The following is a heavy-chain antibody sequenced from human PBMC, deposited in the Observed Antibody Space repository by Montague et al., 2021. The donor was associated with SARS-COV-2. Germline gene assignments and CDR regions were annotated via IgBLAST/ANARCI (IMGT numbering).Heavy chain of an antibody. CDR2: ISYDGSNK. Sequence: SLRLSYAASGFTFSSYAMHWVRQAPGKGLEWVAVISYDGSNKYYADSVKGRFTISRDNSKNTLYLQMNSLRAEDTAVYYCARVIGGYYGMDVWGQGTTVTVSS. J-gene: IGHJ6*02. D-gene: IGHD1-26*01. CDR1: GFTFSSYA. CDR3: ARVIGGYYGMDV. V-gene: IGHV3-30-3*01.